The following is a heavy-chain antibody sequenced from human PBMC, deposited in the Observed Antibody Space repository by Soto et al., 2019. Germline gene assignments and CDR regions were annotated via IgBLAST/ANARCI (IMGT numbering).Heavy chain of an antibody. V-gene: IGHV4-31*01. Sequence: QVRLQESGPGLVRPSQTLSLTCNVSGAPISSGGFYWSWIRQHPGKGPEWIGYIYSSGTTFYNPSRGSQVTMSLDAAKHQFSLELGTVTLADTAVYCCAREPISTLRGVTQVDPWGQGTQVTVPS. D-gene: IGHD3-10*01. CDR1: GAPISSGGFY. J-gene: IGHJ5*02. CDR2: IYSSGTT. CDR3: AREPISTLRGVTQVDP.